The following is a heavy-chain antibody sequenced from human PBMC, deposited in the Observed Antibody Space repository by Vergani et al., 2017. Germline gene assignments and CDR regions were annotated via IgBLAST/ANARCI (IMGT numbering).Heavy chain of an antibody. CDR3: AKDPTTAYSSGYRDAFDI. Sequence: EVQLLESGGGLVQPGGSLRLSCAASGFTFRSYPMSWVRQAPGKGLEWVSAISGSGGTTHYADAVKGRFTTSRDKSKDTLYLQLYILRAEDTAVYYCAKDPTTAYSSGYRDAFDIWGQGTMVTVSA. CDR2: ISGSGGTT. J-gene: IGHJ3*02. D-gene: IGHD3-22*01. V-gene: IGHV3-23*01. CDR1: GFTFRSYP.